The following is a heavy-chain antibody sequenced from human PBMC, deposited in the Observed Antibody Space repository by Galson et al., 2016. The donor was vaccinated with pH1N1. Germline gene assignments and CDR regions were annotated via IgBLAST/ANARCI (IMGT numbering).Heavy chain of an antibody. CDR3: AKYYYDSSGSGAIGTFDI. CDR1: GYSFTSYW. V-gene: IGHV5-51*01. Sequence: SGAEVKQPGESLKISCKGSGYSFTSYWIGWVRQMPGKGLEWMGIIYPGDSDTRYSPSFQGQVTISADKSISTAYLQWSSLKASDTAMYYCAKYYYDSSGSGAIGTFDIWGQGTMVTVSS. D-gene: IGHD3-22*01. J-gene: IGHJ3*02. CDR2: IYPGDSDT.